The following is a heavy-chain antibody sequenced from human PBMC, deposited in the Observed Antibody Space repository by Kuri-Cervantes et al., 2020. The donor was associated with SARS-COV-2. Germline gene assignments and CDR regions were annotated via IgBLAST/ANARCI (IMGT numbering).Heavy chain of an antibody. V-gene: IGHV3-48*03. J-gene: IGHJ4*02. D-gene: IGHD2-2*01. CDR2: ISSSGSTV. CDR1: GFTFSSYD. Sequence: GGSRRLCCAASGFTFSSYDMNWVRQAPGKGLEWVSYISSSGSTVYYADSVKGRFTISRDNAKNSLYLQVNSLRAEDTAVYYCARVVIPAALDYWCQGTLVTVSS. CDR3: ARVVIPAALDY.